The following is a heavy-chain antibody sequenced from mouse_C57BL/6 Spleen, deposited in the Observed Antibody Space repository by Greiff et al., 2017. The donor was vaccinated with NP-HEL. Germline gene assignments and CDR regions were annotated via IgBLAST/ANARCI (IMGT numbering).Heavy chain of an antibody. Sequence: EVHLVESGGGLVKPGGSLKLSCAASGFTFSDYGMHWVRQAPEKGLEWVAYISSGSSTIYYADTVKGRFTISRDNAKNTLFLQMTSLRSEDTAMYYCAKTAQASYWGQGTLVTVSA. D-gene: IGHD3-2*02. J-gene: IGHJ3*01. CDR2: ISSGSSTI. CDR3: AKTAQASY. CDR1: GFTFSDYG. V-gene: IGHV5-17*01.